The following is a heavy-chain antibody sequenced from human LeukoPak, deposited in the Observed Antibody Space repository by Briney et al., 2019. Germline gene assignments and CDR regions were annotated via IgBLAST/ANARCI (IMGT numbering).Heavy chain of an antibody. CDR1: GYTFTSYY. V-gene: IGHV1-2*02. J-gene: IGHJ3*02. Sequence: ASVKVSCKASGYTFTSYYIYWVRQAPGQGLEWKGWINPNTGGTNYARNFQGRVTMTEDTSIRTSYMELARLRSDGTAVYYCARSLDYGDPNVFDIWGQGTLVTVSS. CDR2: INPNTGGT. D-gene: IGHD4-17*01. CDR3: ARSLDYGDPNVFDI.